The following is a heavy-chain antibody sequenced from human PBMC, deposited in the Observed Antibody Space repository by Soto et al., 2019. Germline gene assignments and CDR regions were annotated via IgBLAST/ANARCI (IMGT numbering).Heavy chain of an antibody. CDR2: IYYSGST. J-gene: IGHJ6*02. V-gene: IGHV4-39*01. Sequence: SETLSLTCTVSGGSISSSSYYWGWIRQPPGKGLEWIGSIYYSGSTYYNPSLKSRVTISVDTSKNQFSLKLSSVTAADTAVYYCARRLYYDSSGXEGGGIDVWGQGTTVT. CDR3: ARRLYYDSSGXEGGGIDV. CDR1: GGSISSSSYY. D-gene: IGHD3-22*01.